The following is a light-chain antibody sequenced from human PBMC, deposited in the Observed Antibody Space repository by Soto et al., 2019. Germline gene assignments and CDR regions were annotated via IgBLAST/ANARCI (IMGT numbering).Light chain of an antibody. CDR2: GAS. J-gene: IGKJ1*01. CDR1: QSVSSN. CDR3: QQYNNWWT. Sequence: EIVMTQSPATVSVSPGERATLSGRASQSVSSNLAWYQQKPGQAPRLLIYGASTRATGTPARFSGSGSGTEFTLTISSLQSEDFAVYYCQQYNNWWTFGQGTKVDI. V-gene: IGKV3-15*01.